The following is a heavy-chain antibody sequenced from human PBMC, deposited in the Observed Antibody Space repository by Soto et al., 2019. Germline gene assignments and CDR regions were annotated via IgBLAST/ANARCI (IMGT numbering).Heavy chain of an antibody. D-gene: IGHD3-16*01. CDR1: GFTFSTST. J-gene: IGHJ4*02. Sequence: EVQLVESGGGLVKPGGSLRLSCAASGFTFSTSTMNWVRQAPGKGLEWVSSIGSSGVDRYYADSVRGRFTISRDNAKNSLYVVMNGLRAEDTAVYYCVRGDYRDYWGQGTLVTVSS. V-gene: IGHV3-21*06. CDR2: IGSSGVDR. CDR3: VRGDYRDY.